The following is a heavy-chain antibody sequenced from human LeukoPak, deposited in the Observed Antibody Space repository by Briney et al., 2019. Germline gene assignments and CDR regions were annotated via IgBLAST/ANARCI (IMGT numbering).Heavy chain of an antibody. V-gene: IGHV4-34*01. CDR2: INHSGST. J-gene: IGHJ5*02. CDR3: ARGQHIVVVPAANWFDP. Sequence: PSETLSLTCAVYGGSFSGYYWSWIRQPPGKGLEWIGEINHSGSTNYNPSLKSRVTISVDTSKNQFSLKLSSVTAADTAVYYCARGQHIVVVPAANWFDPWGQGTLVTVSS. D-gene: IGHD2-2*01. CDR1: GGSFSGYY.